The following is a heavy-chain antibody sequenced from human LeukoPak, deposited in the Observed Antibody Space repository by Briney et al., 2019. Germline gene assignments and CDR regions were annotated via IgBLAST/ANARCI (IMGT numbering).Heavy chain of an antibody. V-gene: IGHV1-2*02. CDR1: GYTFTDYY. CDR2: INPNSGGT. D-gene: IGHD5-24*01. Sequence: ASVKVSCKASGYTFTDYYMHWVRQAPGQGLEWMGWINPNSGGTNYAQKFQGRVTITADKSTTTAYMELSSLRSEDTAVYYCARDRGYSYYQFYMDVWGKGTTVTVSS. J-gene: IGHJ6*03. CDR3: ARDRGYSYYQFYMDV.